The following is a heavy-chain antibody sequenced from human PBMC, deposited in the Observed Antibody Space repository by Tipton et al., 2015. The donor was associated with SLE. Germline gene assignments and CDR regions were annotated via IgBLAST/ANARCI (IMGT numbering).Heavy chain of an antibody. V-gene: IGHV4-38-2*01. CDR1: GCSFIRCFY. Sequence: TLSLTCSVSGCSFIRCFYWGWIRQPPSIGLEWFGNLSHTGRTSYNPSLKSRVTISMDTSKNVVSLGLSSVTAADTAVYYCTLGGSYIYYIDFLGQGTLVTVSS. CDR2: LSHTGRT. D-gene: IGHD1-26*01. CDR3: TLGGSYIYYIDF. J-gene: IGHJ4*02.